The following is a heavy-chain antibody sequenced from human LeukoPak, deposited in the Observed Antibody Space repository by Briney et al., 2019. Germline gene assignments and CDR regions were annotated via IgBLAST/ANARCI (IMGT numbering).Heavy chain of an antibody. CDR2: INPNSGGT. CDR1: GYTFTGYY. Sequence: ASVKVSCKASGYTFTGYYMRWVRQAPGQGLEWMGWINPNSGGTNYAQKFQGRVTMTRDTSISTAYMELSRLRSDDTAVYYRARDWRGCSSTSCSARDWFDPWGQGTLVTVSS. D-gene: IGHD2-2*01. J-gene: IGHJ5*02. CDR3: ARDWRGCSSTSCSARDWFDP. V-gene: IGHV1-2*02.